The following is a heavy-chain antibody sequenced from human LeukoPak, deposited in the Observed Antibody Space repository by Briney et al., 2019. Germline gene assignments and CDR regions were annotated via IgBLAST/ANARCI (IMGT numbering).Heavy chain of an antibody. J-gene: IGHJ4*02. Sequence: GGSLRLSCAASGFTFSSYAMHWVRQAPGKGLEWVAVISYGGSNKYYADSVKGRFTISRDNSKNTLYLQMNSLRAEDTAVYYCARDQGTSGSYYLQSVFDYWGQGTLVTVSS. D-gene: IGHD1-26*01. CDR2: ISYGGSNK. CDR1: GFTFSSYA. V-gene: IGHV3-30-3*01. CDR3: ARDQGTSGSYYLQSVFDY.